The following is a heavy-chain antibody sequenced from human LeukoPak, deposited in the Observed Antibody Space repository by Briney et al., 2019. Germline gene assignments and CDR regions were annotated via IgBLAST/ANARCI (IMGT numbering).Heavy chain of an antibody. D-gene: IGHD2-15*01. J-gene: IGHJ6*02. CDR2: IYYSGST. Sequence: SETPSLTCTVSGGSISSSSYYWGWIRQPPGKRLEWMGRIYYSGSTYYNPSLKSRVTISVDTSKNQFSLKLSSVTAADTAVYYCARILDCSSSSCSYGMDVWGQGTTVTVPS. CDR1: GGSISSSSYY. CDR3: ARILDCSSSSCSYGMDV. V-gene: IGHV4-39*01.